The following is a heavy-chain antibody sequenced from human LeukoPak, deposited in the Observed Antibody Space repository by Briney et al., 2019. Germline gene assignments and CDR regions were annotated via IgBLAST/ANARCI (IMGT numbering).Heavy chain of an antibody. D-gene: IGHD3-10*01. CDR3: AREANYYGSGSYFEGTFDY. CDR1: GGSISSSSYY. V-gene: IGHV4-61*01. Sequence: SGTLSLTCTVSGGSISSSSYYWGWIRQPPGKGLEWIGYIYSSGTTNYNPSLKSRVTISIDTSKNEFSLRLTSVTAADTAVYYCAREANYYGSGSYFEGTFDYWGQGSLVTVSS. CDR2: IYSSGTT. J-gene: IGHJ4*02.